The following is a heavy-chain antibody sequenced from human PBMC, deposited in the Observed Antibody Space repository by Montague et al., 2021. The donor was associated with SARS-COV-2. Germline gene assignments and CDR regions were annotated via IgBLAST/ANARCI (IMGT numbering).Heavy chain of an antibody. CDR1: GFTFSSYA. Sequence: SRRLSCSASGFTFSSYALTWVRQAPGKGLEWVSAISNSGGRTYYADSVKGRFTISRDNSKNTLYLQMNSLRGGDTAIYYCAKSGVVINPYYYYGMDVWGQGTTVTVSS. CDR3: AKSGVVINPYYYYGMDV. D-gene: IGHD3-22*01. J-gene: IGHJ6*02. V-gene: IGHV3-23*01. CDR2: ISNSGGRT.